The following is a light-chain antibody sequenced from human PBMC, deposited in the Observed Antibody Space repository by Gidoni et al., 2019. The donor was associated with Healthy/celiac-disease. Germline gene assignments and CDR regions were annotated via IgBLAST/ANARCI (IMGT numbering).Light chain of an antibody. J-gene: IGKJ1*01. CDR3: MQALQTWT. CDR2: LGS. CDR1: QSLLHRNGYNY. Sequence: DIVMTQSPLSMPVTPGEPASISCRSSQSLLHRNGYNYLDWYLQKPGQSPQLLIYLGSNRASGVPDRFSGIGSGTDFTLKISRVEAEDVGVYYCMQALQTWTFGQGTKVEIK. V-gene: IGKV2-28*01.